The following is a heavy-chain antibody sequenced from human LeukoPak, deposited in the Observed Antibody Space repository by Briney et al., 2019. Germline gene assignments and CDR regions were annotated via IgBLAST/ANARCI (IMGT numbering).Heavy chain of an antibody. Sequence: PSETLSLTCAVYGGSFSGCYWSWIRQPPGKGLEWIGEINHSGSTNYNPSLKSRVTISVDTSKNQFSLKLSSVTAADTAVYYCARGKQLVMDYYYYMDVWGKGTTVTVSS. V-gene: IGHV4-34*01. CDR2: INHSGST. D-gene: IGHD6-6*01. CDR3: ARGKQLVMDYYYYMDV. J-gene: IGHJ6*03. CDR1: GGSFSGCY.